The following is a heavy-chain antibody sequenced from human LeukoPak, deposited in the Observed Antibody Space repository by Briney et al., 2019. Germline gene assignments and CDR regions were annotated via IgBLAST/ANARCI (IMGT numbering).Heavy chain of an antibody. CDR3: ARPYYYGSGSIDAFDI. CDR2: IYYSGST. J-gene: IGHJ3*02. V-gene: IGHV4-39*07. D-gene: IGHD3-10*01. Sequence: PSETLSLTCTVSGGSISSSSYYWGWIRQPPGKGLEWIGSIYYSGSTYYNPSLKSRVTISVGTSKNQFSLKLSSVTAADTAVYYCARPYYYGSGSIDAFDIWGQGTMVTVSS. CDR1: GGSISSSSYY.